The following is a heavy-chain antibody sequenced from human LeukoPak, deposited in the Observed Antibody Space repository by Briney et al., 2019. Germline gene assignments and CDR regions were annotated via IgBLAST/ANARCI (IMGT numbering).Heavy chain of an antibody. CDR1: GFTFSIYA. J-gene: IGHJ4*02. CDR2: VSTSGGTT. D-gene: IGHD6-19*01. Sequence: GGSLRLSCAASGFTFSIYAMSWVRQAPGKGLEWVSSVSTSGGTTYYADSVKGRFTLSRDNSKNTVFLQMNSLRAEDTAVYYCAKDGLCPNVCPTKIAVAGYFDYWGQGILVTVSS. CDR3: AKDGLCPNVCPTKIAVAGYFDY. V-gene: IGHV3-23*01.